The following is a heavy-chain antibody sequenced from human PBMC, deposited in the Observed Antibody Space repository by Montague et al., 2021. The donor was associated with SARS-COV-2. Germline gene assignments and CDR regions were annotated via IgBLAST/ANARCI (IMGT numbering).Heavy chain of an antibody. CDR3: ARLGITLGGVIVIRYYFDF. CDR1: GASRSTKNYY. J-gene: IGHJ4*02. V-gene: IGHV4-39*01. D-gene: IGHD3-16*02. CDR2: ISYSATS. Sequence: SETLSLTCTFSGASRSTKNYYWGWVRQPPGKGLEWIGSISYSATSYSNPSLKSRVTMSVDASRNQLSLNLSSVTVADTAVYYCARLGITLGGVIVIRYYFDFWGQGTLVTVSS.